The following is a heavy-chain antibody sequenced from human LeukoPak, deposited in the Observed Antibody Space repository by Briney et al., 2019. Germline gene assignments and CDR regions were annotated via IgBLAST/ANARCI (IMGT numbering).Heavy chain of an antibody. D-gene: IGHD6-19*01. Sequence: GGSPRLSCAASGFTFSSYSMNWVRQAPGKGLEWVSYISSSSSTIYYADSVKGRFTISRDNAKNSLYLQMNSLRAEDTAVYYCARSDRQWLVGNDYWGQGTLVTVSS. J-gene: IGHJ4*02. CDR2: ISSSSSTI. CDR1: GFTFSSYS. V-gene: IGHV3-48*01. CDR3: ARSDRQWLVGNDY.